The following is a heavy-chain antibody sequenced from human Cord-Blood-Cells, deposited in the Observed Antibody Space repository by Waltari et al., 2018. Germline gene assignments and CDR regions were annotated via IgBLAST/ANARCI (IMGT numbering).Heavy chain of an antibody. J-gene: IGHJ4*02. CDR2: ISYDGSNK. CDR3: AKEYNWNYFDY. D-gene: IGHD1-20*01. CDR1: GFTFSSYG. V-gene: IGHV3-30*18. Sequence: QVQLVESGGGVVQPGRSLRLSCAASGFTFSSYGMHWVRQAPGKGLEWVAVISYDGSNKYYADSVKGRFTSSRDNSKNTLYLQMNSLRAEDTAVYYCAKEYNWNYFDYWGQGTLVTVSS.